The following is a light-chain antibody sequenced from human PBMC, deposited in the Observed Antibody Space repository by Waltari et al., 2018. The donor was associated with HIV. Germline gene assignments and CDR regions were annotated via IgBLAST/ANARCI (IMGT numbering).Light chain of an antibody. J-gene: IGKJ2*01. Sequence: DIQMTQSPSSLSASVGDRVTITCRASQSISTYLNWYQQKPGKAPKFLIYAAASLQSGVPSRVSGSGSGTDFILTISSLQPEDFATYYCQQSYSTPYTFGQGTKLEIK. CDR1: QSISTY. CDR2: AAA. V-gene: IGKV1-39*01. CDR3: QQSYSTPYT.